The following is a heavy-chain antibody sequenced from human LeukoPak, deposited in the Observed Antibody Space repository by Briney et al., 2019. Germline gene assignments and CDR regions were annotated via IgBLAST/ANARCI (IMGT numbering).Heavy chain of an antibody. CDR2: MNPNSGNT. CDR3: ARNWGLAQGYFDY. V-gene: IGHV1-8*01. D-gene: IGHD7-27*01. Sequence: GASVKVSCKASGYTFTSYDINWVRQATGQGLEWMGWMNPNSGNTGHAQKFQGRVTMTRNTSISTAYMELSSLRSEDTAVYYCARNWGLAQGYFDYWGQGTLVTVSS. CDR1: GYTFTSYD. J-gene: IGHJ4*02.